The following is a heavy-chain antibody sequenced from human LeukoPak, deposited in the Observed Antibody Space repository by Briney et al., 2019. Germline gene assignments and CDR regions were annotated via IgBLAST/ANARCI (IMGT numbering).Heavy chain of an antibody. CDR3: AKDQDIVATSDYFGY. V-gene: IGHV3-30*02. CDR2: IRYDGSNK. D-gene: IGHD5-12*01. J-gene: IGHJ4*02. CDR1: GFTFGSYG. Sequence: GALGLSCAASGFTFGSYGRHWVRQAPGKGLEWVAFIRYDGSNKYYADSVKGRFTIPKDNSKNTLYLQMNSLRAEDTAVYYCAKDQDIVATSDYFGYWGQGTLVTVSS.